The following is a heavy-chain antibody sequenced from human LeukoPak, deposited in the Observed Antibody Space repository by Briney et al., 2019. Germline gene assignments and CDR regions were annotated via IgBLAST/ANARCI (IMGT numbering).Heavy chain of an antibody. J-gene: IGHJ4*02. D-gene: IGHD1-26*01. V-gene: IGHV4-38-2*02. CDR2: IYHSGSN. CDR1: GYSISSGYY. Sequence: LSETLSLTCTVSGYSISSGYYWGWIRQPPGKGLEWIGSIYHSGSNYYNPSLKSRVTISVDTSKNQFSLKLNSVTAADTAVYYCVAGSGGDEWEPYGFDYWGQGTLVTVYS. CDR3: VAGSGGDEWEPYGFDY.